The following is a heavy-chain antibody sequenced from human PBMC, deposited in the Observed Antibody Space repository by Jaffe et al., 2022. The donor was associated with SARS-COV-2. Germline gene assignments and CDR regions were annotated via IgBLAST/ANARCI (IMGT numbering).Heavy chain of an antibody. D-gene: IGHD3-22*01. CDR1: GFTFSDHY. CDR3: ARVSHGGYYDSSGCDY. V-gene: IGHV3-72*01. J-gene: IGHJ4*02. Sequence: EVQLVESGGGLVQPGGSLRLSCAASGFTFSDHYMDWVRQAPGKGLEWVGRTRNKANSYTTEYAASVKGRFTISRDDSKNSLYLQMNSLKTEDTAVYYCARVSHGGYYDSSGCDYWGQGTLVTVSS. CDR2: TRNKANSYTT.